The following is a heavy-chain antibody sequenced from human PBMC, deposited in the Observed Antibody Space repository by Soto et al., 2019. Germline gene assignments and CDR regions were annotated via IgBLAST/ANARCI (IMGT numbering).Heavy chain of an antibody. CDR2: ITARGGST. CDR1: GFTFNTSA. Sequence: EVQLSESGGGLAQPGGSLRLSCAASGFTFNTSAMTWVRQAPGEGLEWVATITARGGSTDYADSVKGRFTISRDNSKNTMYLQMNSLRAEDTAVYYCAKHVMDQLLCLCDYWGQGTLVTVSS. V-gene: IGHV3-23*01. J-gene: IGHJ4*02. D-gene: IGHD2-2*01. CDR3: AKHVMDQLLCLCDY.